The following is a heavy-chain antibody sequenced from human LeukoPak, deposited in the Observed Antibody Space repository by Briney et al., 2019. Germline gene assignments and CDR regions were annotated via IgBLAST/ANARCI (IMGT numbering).Heavy chain of an antibody. V-gene: IGHV4-39*07. CDR2: IYYSGST. J-gene: IGHJ4*02. D-gene: IGHD3-22*01. CDR1: GGSISSSSYY. Sequence: SETLSLTCTVSGGSISSSSYYWGWIRQPPGKGLEWIGSIYYSGSTYYNPSLKSRVTISVDTSKNQFSLKLSSVTAADTAVYYCARYQYYYDSSGSRGPLDYWGQETLVTVSS. CDR3: ARYQYYYDSSGSRGPLDY.